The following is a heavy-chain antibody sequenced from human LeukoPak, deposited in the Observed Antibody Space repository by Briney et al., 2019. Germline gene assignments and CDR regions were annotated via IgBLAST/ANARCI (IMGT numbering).Heavy chain of an antibody. CDR2: IGGSGDRT. CDR3: AKDMRMASFEH. V-gene: IGHV3-23*01. D-gene: IGHD5-24*01. CDR1: GLTFSSHG. J-gene: IGHJ4*02. Sequence: GGSLRLSCAASGLTFSSHGMSWVRQGPGKGLEWVSGIGGSGDRTYYADSVKGRFSISRDNSKNTLYLQINSLRVEDTAVYYCAKDMRMASFEHWGRGTQVTVSS.